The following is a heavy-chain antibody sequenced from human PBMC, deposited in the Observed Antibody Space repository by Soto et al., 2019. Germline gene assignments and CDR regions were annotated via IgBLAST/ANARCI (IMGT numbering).Heavy chain of an antibody. CDR1: GGTFSSYA. Sequence: SVKVSCKASGGTFSSYAISWVRQAPGQGLEWMGGIIPIFGTANYAQKFQGRVTITADKSTSTAYMELSSLRSEDTAVYYCARLVEMATMGPDYYYGMDVWGQGTTVTVSS. CDR3: ARLVEMATMGPDYYYGMDV. J-gene: IGHJ6*02. CDR2: IIPIFGTA. D-gene: IGHD5-12*01. V-gene: IGHV1-69*06.